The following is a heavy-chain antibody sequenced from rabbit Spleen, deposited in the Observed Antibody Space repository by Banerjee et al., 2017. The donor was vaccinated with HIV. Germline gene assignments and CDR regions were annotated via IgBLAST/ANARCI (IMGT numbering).Heavy chain of an antibody. CDR1: GFSFSSSYY. J-gene: IGHJ6*01. CDR3: ARDTSSSFSSYGMDL. V-gene: IGHV1S40*01. Sequence: QSLEESGGDLVKPGASLTLTCTASGFSFSSSYYMCWVRQAPGKGLEWIACIYAGSSGSTYYASWATGRFTCSKTSSTTVTLQMTSLTAADTATYFCARDTSSSFSSYGMDLWGPGTLVTVS. CDR2: IYAGSSGST. D-gene: IGHD1-1*01.